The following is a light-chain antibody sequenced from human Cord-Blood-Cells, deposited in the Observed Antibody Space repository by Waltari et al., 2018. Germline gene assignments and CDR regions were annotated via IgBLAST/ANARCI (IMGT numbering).Light chain of an antibody. CDR3: SSYAGSNNLV. J-gene: IGLJ3*02. Sequence: QSALTQPPSASGSPGQSVTISCTGTSRDVGGYHYVSWYQQHPGKAPKLMIYEVSKRPSGVPVRFSGSKSGNTASLTVSGLQAEDEADYYCSSYAGSNNLVFGGGTKLTVL. CDR2: EVS. V-gene: IGLV2-8*01. CDR1: SRDVGGYHY.